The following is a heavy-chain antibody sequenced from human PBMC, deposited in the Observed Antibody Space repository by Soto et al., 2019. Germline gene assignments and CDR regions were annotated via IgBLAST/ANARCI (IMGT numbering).Heavy chain of an antibody. D-gene: IGHD3-22*01. CDR1: GFIFSSSA. CDR2: IEYDGINK. Sequence: QVQLVESGGGVVQPGRSLRLSCAASGFIFSSSAMYWVRQAPGKGLEWVAVIEYDGINKYYADAVKGRFIIFRDNSKNTLFLQMNSLRTEDTAVYYCARDGAPSQWFMDVWGQGTTVTVSS. CDR3: ARDGAPSQWFMDV. V-gene: IGHV3-30-3*01. J-gene: IGHJ6*02.